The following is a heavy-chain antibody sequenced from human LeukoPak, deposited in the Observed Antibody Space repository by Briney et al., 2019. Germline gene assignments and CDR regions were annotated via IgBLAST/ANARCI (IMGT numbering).Heavy chain of an antibody. CDR1: GYTFTSYY. CDR2: INPSGGST. CDR3: ARDQLGQWLTRYYYMDV. Sequence: ASVKVSCKASGYTFTSYYMHWVRQAPGQGLEWMGIINPSGGSTSYAQKFRGRVTMTRDMSTSTVYMELSSLRSEDTAVYYCARDQLGQWLTRYYYMDVWGKGTTVTVSS. J-gene: IGHJ6*03. V-gene: IGHV1-46*01. D-gene: IGHD6-19*01.